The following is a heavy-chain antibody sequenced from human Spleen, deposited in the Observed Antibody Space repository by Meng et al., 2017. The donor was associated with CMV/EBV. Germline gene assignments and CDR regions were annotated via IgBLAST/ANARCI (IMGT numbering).Heavy chain of an antibody. CDR3: ARDKKLGSGTFYYYYATDL. Sequence: GESLKISCAASGFTFSSYGMHWVRQAPGKGLEWVALISSDGSNKYYADSVKGRFTISRDNSKNTLYLQMNSLRADDTAVYYCARDKKLGSGTFYYYYATDLWGQGTTVTVSS. J-gene: IGHJ6*02. D-gene: IGHD3-10*01. CDR1: GFTFSSYG. V-gene: IGHV3-30*19. CDR2: ISSDGSNK.